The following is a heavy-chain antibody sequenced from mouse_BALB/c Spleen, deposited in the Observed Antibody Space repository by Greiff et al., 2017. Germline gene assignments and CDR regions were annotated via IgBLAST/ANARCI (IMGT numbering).Heavy chain of an antibody. Sequence: DVHLVESGGGLVKPGGSLKLSCAASGFTFSSYTMSWVRQTPEKRLEWVATISSGGSYTYYPDSVKGRFTISRDNAKNTLYLQMSSLKSEDTAVYYGTGGGAWGYDEAMDYWGQGTSVTVSS. CDR2: ISSGGSYT. CDR1: GFTFSSYT. V-gene: IGHV5-6-4*01. D-gene: IGHD2-2*01. J-gene: IGHJ4*01. CDR3: TGGGAWGYDEAMDY.